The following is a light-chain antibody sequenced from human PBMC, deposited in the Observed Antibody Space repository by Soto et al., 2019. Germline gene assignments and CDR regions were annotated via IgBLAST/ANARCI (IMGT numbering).Light chain of an antibody. V-gene: IGKV1-39*01. CDR3: QQTYTTRALT. CDR2: DAS. Sequence: DIQMTQSPSSLSASVGNRVTITCQASQDIATYLNWYQQKPGKAPNLLIYDASNLETGVPSRFSGGGSGTDFTLTINSLQPDDSAIYYCQQTYTTRALTFGGGTKVEIK. J-gene: IGKJ4*01. CDR1: QDIATY.